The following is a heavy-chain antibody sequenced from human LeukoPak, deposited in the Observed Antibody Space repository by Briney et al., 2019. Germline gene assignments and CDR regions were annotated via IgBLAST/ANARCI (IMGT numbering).Heavy chain of an antibody. CDR3: AKTGDSSGYPYY. V-gene: IGHV3-23*01. CDR2: ISGSGGST. D-gene: IGHD3-22*01. J-gene: IGHJ4*02. CDR1: GFRFSDFT. Sequence: GGSLRLSCAASGFRFSDFTMTWVRQAPGKGLEWVSAISGSGGSTYYADSGKGRFTISRDNSKNTLYLQMNSLRAENTAIYYCAKTGDSSGYPYYWGQGTLVTVSS.